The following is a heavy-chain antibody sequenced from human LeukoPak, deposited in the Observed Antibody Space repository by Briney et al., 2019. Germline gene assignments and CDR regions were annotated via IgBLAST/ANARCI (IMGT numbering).Heavy chain of an antibody. CDR1: GFTFSSYA. CDR3: AKDLDRVGLLWFGELFSQGMNWFDP. CDR2: ISGSGGST. V-gene: IGHV3-23*01. Sequence: PGGSLRLSCAASGFTFSSYAMSWVRQAPGKGLEWVSAISGSGGSTYYADSVKGRFTISRDNSKNTLYLQMNSLRAEDTAVYYCAKDLDRVGLLWFGELFSQGMNWFDPWGQGTLVTVSS. J-gene: IGHJ5*02. D-gene: IGHD3-10*01.